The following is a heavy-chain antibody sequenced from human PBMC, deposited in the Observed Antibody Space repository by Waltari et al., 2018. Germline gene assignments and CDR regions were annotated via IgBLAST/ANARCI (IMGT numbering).Heavy chain of an antibody. Sequence: QVQLQESGPGLVKPSETLSLTCTVSGGSISSYYWSWIRQPPGKGLEWIGYIYYRGSTNYNPALKSRVTISLDTSKNQFSLKLSSVTAADTAVYYCARGWVVGATNAFDIWGQGTMVTVSS. CDR3: ARGWVVGATNAFDI. CDR1: GGSISSYY. CDR2: IYYRGST. V-gene: IGHV4-59*01. D-gene: IGHD1-26*01. J-gene: IGHJ3*02.